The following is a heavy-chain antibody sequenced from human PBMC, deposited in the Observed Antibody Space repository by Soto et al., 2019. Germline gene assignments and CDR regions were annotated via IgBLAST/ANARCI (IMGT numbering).Heavy chain of an antibody. CDR3: ARDIVVVVAASLHAFDI. V-gene: IGHV1-69*13. CDR2: IIPIFGTA. Sequence: AVKVSCKASGGTFSSYAISWVRQAPGQGLEWMGGIIPIFGTANYAQKFQGRVTITADESTSTAYMELSSLRSEDTAVYYCARDIVVVVAASLHAFDIWGQGTMVTVSS. D-gene: IGHD2-15*01. CDR1: GGTFSSYA. J-gene: IGHJ3*02.